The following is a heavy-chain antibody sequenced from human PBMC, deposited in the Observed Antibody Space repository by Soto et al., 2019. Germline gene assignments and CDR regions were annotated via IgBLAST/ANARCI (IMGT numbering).Heavy chain of an antibody. CDR1: GESISSSSYY. CDR3: ARQRTTVVTQAYFDH. V-gene: IGHV4-39*01. Sequence: PSETLSLTCLVSGESISSSSYYWGWIRQPPWKGLEWIGSIYYSGRTYYNPSFKSRVTISIDTSKNQFSLKLSSVTATDTAVYYCARQRTTVVTQAYFDHWGQGXLVTVSS. J-gene: IGHJ4*02. D-gene: IGHD2-21*02. CDR2: IYYSGRT.